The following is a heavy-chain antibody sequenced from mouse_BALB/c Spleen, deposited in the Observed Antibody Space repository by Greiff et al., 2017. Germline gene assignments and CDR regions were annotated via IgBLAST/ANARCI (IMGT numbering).Heavy chain of an antibody. CDR2: INPSTGYT. Sequence: VQGVESGAELAKPGASVKMSCKASGYTFTSYWMHWVKQRPGQGLEWIGYINPSTGYTEYNQKFKDKATLTADKSSSTAYMQLSSLTSEDSAVYYCASTDGYYPLAYWGQGTLVTVSA. D-gene: IGHD2-3*01. J-gene: IGHJ3*01. CDR1: GYTFTSYW. CDR3: ASTDGYYPLAY. V-gene: IGHV1-7*01.